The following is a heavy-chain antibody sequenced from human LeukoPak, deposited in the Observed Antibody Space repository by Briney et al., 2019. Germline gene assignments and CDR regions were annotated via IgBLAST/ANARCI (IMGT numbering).Heavy chain of an antibody. CDR2: ISSSSSYI. J-gene: IGHJ4*02. CDR1: GFTFSSHS. D-gene: IGHD1-26*01. V-gene: IGHV3-21*01. Sequence: GGSLRLSCAASGFTFSSHSMNWVHQAPGKGLEWVSSISSSSSYIYYADSVKGRFTISRDNAKDSLYLQMNSLRAEDTAVYYCARGIVGARGYWGQGTLVTVSS. CDR3: ARGIVGARGY.